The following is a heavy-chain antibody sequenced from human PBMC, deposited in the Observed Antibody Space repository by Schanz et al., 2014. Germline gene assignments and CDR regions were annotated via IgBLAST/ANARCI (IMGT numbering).Heavy chain of an antibody. CDR2: IKQDGSEK. J-gene: IGHJ4*02. V-gene: IGHV3-7*05. D-gene: IGHD3-9*01. CDR1: GFTFSKYW. Sequence: EVQLVESGGGLVQPGGSLRLSCGGSGFTFSKYWMSWVRQAPGKGLEWVANIKQDGSEKYYVAAVTGRFTISRDNSENTLYLQMNSLSADDTAVYYCARDAADFYDILTEEDYWGQGTLVTGSS. CDR3: ARDAADFYDILTEEDY.